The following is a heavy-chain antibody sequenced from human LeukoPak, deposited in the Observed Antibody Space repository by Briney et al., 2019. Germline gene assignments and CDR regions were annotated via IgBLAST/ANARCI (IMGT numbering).Heavy chain of an antibody. CDR2: ISSSGKNI. D-gene: IGHD2/OR15-2a*01. J-gene: IGHJ4*02. CDR3: ARVTYAVPDY. V-gene: IGHV3-48*03. CDR1: GFTFSSYE. Sequence: PGGSLRLSCAASGFTFSSYEMNWVRQAPGKGLEWVSCISSSGKNIYFADSVKGRFTISGDNAKNSLFLQMNSLRAEDTAVYYCARVTYAVPDYWGQGTLVAVSS.